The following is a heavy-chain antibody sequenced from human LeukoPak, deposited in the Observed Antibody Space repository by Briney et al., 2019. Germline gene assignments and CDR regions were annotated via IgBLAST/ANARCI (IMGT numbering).Heavy chain of an antibody. J-gene: IGHJ4*02. V-gene: IGHV3-30-3*01. D-gene: IGHD6-19*01. CDR2: ISYDGSNK. CDR1: GCTFSSYA. Sequence: GGSLRLSCAASGCTFSSYAMHWVRQAPGKGLEWVAVISYDGSNKYYADSVKGRFTISRDNSKNTLYLQMNSLRAEDTAVYYCARDKRSGWRPGYFDYWGQGTLVTVSS. CDR3: ARDKRSGWRPGYFDY.